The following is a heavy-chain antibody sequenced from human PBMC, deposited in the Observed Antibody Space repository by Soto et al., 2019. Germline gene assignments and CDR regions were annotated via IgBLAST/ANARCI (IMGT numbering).Heavy chain of an antibody. V-gene: IGHV5-51*01. CDR3: ARRIGYCSGGRCYSFDS. Sequence: XESLKISCKGCGYSFTTYWIGWVRQMPGKGLEWVGIIYPDDSDTRYSPSFQGQVTISVDNSISTAYLQWSSLKASDTAMYYCARRIGYCSGGRCYSFDSWGQGTLVTVSS. D-gene: IGHD2-15*01. J-gene: IGHJ5*01. CDR1: GYSFTTYW. CDR2: IYPDDSDT.